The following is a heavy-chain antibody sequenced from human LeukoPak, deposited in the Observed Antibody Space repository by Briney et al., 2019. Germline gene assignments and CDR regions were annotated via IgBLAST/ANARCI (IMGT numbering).Heavy chain of an antibody. D-gene: IGHD3-3*01. CDR2: IYYSGST. CDR1: GGSISSYY. V-gene: IGHV4-59*01. CDR3: ARGTTSTYYDFWSGYYLGYFDY. J-gene: IGHJ4*02. Sequence: SETLSLTCTVSGGSISSYYWSWIRQPPGKGLEWIGYIYYSGSTNYNPSLKSRVTISVDTSKNQFSLKLSSVTATDTAVYYCARGTTSTYYDFWSGYYLGYFDYWGQGTLVTVSS.